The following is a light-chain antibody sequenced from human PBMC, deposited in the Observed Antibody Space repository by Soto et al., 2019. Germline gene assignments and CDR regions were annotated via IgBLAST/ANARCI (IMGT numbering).Light chain of an antibody. CDR3: QQLNSYPRT. CDR1: QGISSY. CDR2: AAS. V-gene: IGKV1-9*01. Sequence: DIQLTQSPSFLSASVGDRVTITCRASQGISSYLAWYQQKPGKAPKLLIYAASTLQSGVPSRFSGSGSGTEFTFTIISLQPEDFATYYCQQLNSYPRTFGGGTKVDIK. J-gene: IGKJ4*01.